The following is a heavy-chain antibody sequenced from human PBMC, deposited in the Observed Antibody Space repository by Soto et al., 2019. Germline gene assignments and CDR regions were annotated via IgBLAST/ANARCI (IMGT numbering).Heavy chain of an antibody. CDR2: IYWDDDK. J-gene: IGHJ5*02. D-gene: IGHD6-13*01. CDR3: AKDLTGPQYSTSWYEFDL. V-gene: IGHV2-5*02. CDR1: GFSLSTSGVG. Sequence: SGPTLVNPTQTLTLTCTFSGFSLSTSGVGVGWISQPPGKALEWLALIYWDDDKRYSPSLKSRLTITKDTSKNQVVLTMTNMDPVDTAVYYCAKDLTGPQYSTSWYEFDLWGQGTLVTVSS.